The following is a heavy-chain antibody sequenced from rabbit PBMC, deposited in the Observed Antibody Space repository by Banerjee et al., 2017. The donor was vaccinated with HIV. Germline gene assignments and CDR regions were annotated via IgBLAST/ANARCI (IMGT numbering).Heavy chain of an antibody. CDR1: GFSFSNRYH. CDR3: ARDYAGYGSLAL. Sequence: QEQLKESGGGLVQPGGSLTLTCTASGFSFSNRYHMCWVRQAPGKGLEWIACIGTDSGITWYASWVNGRFTVSRSTSLSTVDLKMTSLTVADTATYFCARDYAGYGSLALWGQGTLVTVS. J-gene: IGHJ3*01. CDR2: IGTDSGIT. D-gene: IGHD7-1*01. V-gene: IGHV1S43*01.